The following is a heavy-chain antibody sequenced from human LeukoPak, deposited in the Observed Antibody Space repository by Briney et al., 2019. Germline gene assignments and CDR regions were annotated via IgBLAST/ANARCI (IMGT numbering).Heavy chain of an antibody. CDR3: ARGGGRFDY. J-gene: IGHJ4*02. V-gene: IGHV4-59*01. CDR1: GGSISSYY. D-gene: IGHD1-26*01. Sequence: SETLSLTCTVSGGSISSYYWSWIRQPPGKGLGWIGYIYYSGSTNYNPSLKSRVTISVDTSKNQFSLKLGSVTAVDTAVYYCARGGGRFDYWGQGTLVTVSS. CDR2: IYYSGST.